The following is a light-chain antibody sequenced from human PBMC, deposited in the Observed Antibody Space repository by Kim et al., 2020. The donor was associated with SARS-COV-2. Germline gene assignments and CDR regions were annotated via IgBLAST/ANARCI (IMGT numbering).Light chain of an antibody. CDR2: DVS. CDR3: CSYAATYTRV. V-gene: IGLV2-11*03. J-gene: IGLJ1*01. Sequence: GQSVTISCTGTSSDVGRYMYVSWYQQYPGKAPKVVMYDVSQRPSGVPNRFSGSKSGNTASLTISGLQPEDEADYYCCSYAATYTRVFGTGTRVTVL. CDR1: SSDVGRYMY.